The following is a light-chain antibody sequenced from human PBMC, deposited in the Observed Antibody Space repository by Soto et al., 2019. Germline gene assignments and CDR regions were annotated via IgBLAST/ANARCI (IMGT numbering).Light chain of an antibody. V-gene: IGKV3-15*01. CDR3: HHSGT. CDR1: QSVATN. CDR2: GAS. J-gene: IGKJ1*01. Sequence: EIVMTQSPLTLSVSPGERATLSCRASQSVATNLAWYQQKPGQAPRLLIAGASTRATGIPARFSGSGSGTEFTLTISSLQSEDFAVYYCHHSGTFGQGTKVEIK.